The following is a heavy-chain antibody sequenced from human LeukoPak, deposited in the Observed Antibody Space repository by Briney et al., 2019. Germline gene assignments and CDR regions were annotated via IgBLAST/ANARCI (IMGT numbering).Heavy chain of an antibody. D-gene: IGHD7-27*01. Sequence: GGSLRLSCAVSGFTVSNNCMSWVRQAPGRGLEWVSGISDGGSRTYYADSVKGRFTISRDDSKNTLYLQMNSLRAEDTAVYYCAKVQLGIGVDYWGQGTLVTVSS. J-gene: IGHJ4*02. CDR2: ISDGGSRT. V-gene: IGHV3-23*01. CDR1: GFTVSNNC. CDR3: AKVQLGIGVDY.